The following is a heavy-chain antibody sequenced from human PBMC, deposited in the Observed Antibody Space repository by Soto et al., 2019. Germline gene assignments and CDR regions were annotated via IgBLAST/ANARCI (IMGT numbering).Heavy chain of an antibody. V-gene: IGHV3-15*01. J-gene: IGHJ6*02. D-gene: IGHD2-2*01. Sequence: GGSLRLSCAASGFTFSNAWMSWVRQAPGKGLEWVGRIKSKTDGGTTDYAAPVKGRFTISRDDSKNTLYLQMNSLKTEDTAVYYCTTDPGPYCSSTSCQYYYYGMDVWGQGTTVTVSS. CDR1: GFTFSNAW. CDR2: IKSKTDGGTT. CDR3: TTDPGPYCSSTSCQYYYYGMDV.